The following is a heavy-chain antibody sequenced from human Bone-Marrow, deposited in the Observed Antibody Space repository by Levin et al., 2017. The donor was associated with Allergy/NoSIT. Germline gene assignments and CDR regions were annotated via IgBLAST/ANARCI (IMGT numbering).Heavy chain of an antibody. V-gene: IGHV4-31*03. J-gene: IGHJ6*02. D-gene: IGHD2-2*02. CDR3: ARDRWVVPAAIPQYYYYYGMDV. CDR2: IYYSGST. Sequence: PSETLSLTCTVSGGSISSGGYYWSWIRQHPGKGLEWIGYIYYSGSTYYNPSLKSRVTISVDTSKNQFSLKLSSVTAADTAVYYCARDRWVVPAAIPQYYYYYGMDVWGQGTTVTVSS. CDR1: GGSISSGGYY.